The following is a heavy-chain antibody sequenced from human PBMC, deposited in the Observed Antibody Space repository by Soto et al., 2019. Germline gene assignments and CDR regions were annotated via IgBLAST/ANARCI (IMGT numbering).Heavy chain of an antibody. D-gene: IGHD5-18*01. Sequence: SETLSLTCTVSGDSISRGGYYWSWIRQHPGKGLEWIGYIYYTGSTYYNPSLKSRVTISVDTSKNQFSLKVSSVTAEDTAVYYCARTLYSYGTDYWGQGTLVTVSS. CDR2: IYYTGST. CDR3: ARTLYSYGTDY. V-gene: IGHV4-31*03. CDR1: GDSISRGGYY. J-gene: IGHJ4*02.